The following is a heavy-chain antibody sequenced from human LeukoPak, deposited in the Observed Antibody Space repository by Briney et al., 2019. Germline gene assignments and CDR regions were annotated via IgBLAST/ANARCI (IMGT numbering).Heavy chain of an antibody. CDR2: ISHDGSGE. J-gene: IGHJ4*02. D-gene: IGHD3-10*01. CDR3: ARARTLLTYGWGSYYDY. Sequence: PGGSLRLSCAAAGFSFSSFAMHWVRQAPGKGLEWVAVISHDGSGEHYADSVKGRFTISRDNSKNTVYLDMNSLRTEDTAMYYCARARTLLTYGWGSYYDYWGQGTLVTVSS. CDR1: GFSFSSFA. V-gene: IGHV3-30-3*01.